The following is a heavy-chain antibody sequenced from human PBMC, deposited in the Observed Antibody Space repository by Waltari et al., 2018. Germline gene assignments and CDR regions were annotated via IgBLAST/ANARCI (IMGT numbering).Heavy chain of an antibody. D-gene: IGHD6-6*01. CDR3: ARHQSSIAATSGYYYGMDV. Sequence: EVQLVESGGGLIQPGGSLRLSCAASGFTVSSNYMSWVRQAPGTGLAWVSVIYRGGSTYYAESVKGRFTISRDNSKNTLYLQMNSLRAEDTAVYYCARHQSSIAATSGYYYGMDVWGQGTTVTVSS. V-gene: IGHV3-53*01. CDR2: IYRGGST. CDR1: GFTVSSNY. J-gene: IGHJ6*02.